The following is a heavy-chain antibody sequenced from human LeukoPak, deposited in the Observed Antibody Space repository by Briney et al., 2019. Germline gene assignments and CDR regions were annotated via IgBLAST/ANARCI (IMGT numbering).Heavy chain of an antibody. J-gene: IGHJ3*02. Sequence: GGSLRLSCAASGFTVSSNYMSWVRQAPWKGLEWVSVIYSGGSTYYADSVKGRFTISRDNSKNTLYLQMNSLRAEDTAVYYCARDGTGATFGAFDIWGQGTMVTVSS. V-gene: IGHV3-53*01. CDR3: ARDGTGATFGAFDI. CDR1: GFTVSSNY. CDR2: IYSGGST. D-gene: IGHD1-26*01.